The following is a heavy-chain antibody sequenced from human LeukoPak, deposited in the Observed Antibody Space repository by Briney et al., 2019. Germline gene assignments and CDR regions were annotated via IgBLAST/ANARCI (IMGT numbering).Heavy chain of an antibody. V-gene: IGHV3-23*01. Sequence: GGSLRLSCAASGFTFSSYSMSWVRQAPGKGLEWVSLISGGGDTTNYADSVKGRFTISRDNSKNTLYLQMNSLGADDTAVYYCAKAFQRGWERDAFAFWGQGTLVTVSS. D-gene: IGHD1-26*01. CDR2: ISGGGDTT. CDR1: GFTFSSYS. CDR3: AKAFQRGWERDAFAF. J-gene: IGHJ3*01.